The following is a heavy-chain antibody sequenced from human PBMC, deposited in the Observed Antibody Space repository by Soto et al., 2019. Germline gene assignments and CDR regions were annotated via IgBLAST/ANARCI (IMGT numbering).Heavy chain of an antibody. CDR3: ARRYGGPLDY. CDR2: IYSSGST. Sequence: SETLCLTCTVSGGLISSSYWCWTRQPTGRGLEWIGYIYSSGSTNYNPSLKSRVTISVATSKNQFSLKLSSVPAADTAVYYCARRYGGPLDYWGQGTLVSVS. J-gene: IGHJ4*02. V-gene: IGHV4-59*08. CDR1: GGLISSSY. D-gene: IGHD4-17*01.